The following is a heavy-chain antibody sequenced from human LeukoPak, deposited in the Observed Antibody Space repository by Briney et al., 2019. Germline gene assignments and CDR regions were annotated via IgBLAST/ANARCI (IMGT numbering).Heavy chain of an antibody. CDR1: GYTFTNYA. CDR2: ISAYNGDT. Sequence: ASVQVSCKASGYTFTNYAISWVRQAPGQGLEWMGWISAYNGDTSYAQNLQGRVTMTTDTSTSTAYMELRSLRSDDTAVYYCASEAVAAPNWFDPWGQGTLVTVSS. CDR3: ASEAVAAPNWFDP. V-gene: IGHV1-18*01. D-gene: IGHD6-19*01. J-gene: IGHJ5*02.